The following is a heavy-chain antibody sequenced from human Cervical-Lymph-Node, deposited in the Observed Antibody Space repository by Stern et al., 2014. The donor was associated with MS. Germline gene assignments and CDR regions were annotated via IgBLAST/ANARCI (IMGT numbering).Heavy chain of an antibody. Sequence: EVQLVKSGGGLVKPGGSLRLSCAASGFTFSSYSMNWVRQAPGKGLEWVSSISSSSSYIYYADSVKGRFTISRDNAKNSLYLQMNSLRAEDTAVYYCARDGGGDYYDSSGYYGDYFDYWGQGTLVTVSS. CDR2: ISSSSSYI. D-gene: IGHD3-22*01. CDR3: ARDGGGDYYDSSGYYGDYFDY. V-gene: IGHV3-21*01. J-gene: IGHJ4*02. CDR1: GFTFSSYS.